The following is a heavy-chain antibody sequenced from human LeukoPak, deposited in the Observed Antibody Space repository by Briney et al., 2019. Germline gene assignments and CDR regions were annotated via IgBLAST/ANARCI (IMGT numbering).Heavy chain of an antibody. CDR1: GYSFTTHW. CDR3: ARGFDTGSSANWFDP. V-gene: IGHV5-51*01. D-gene: IGHD6-13*01. J-gene: IGHJ5*02. CDR2: VYPGNSDS. Sequence: GESLKISCKGSGYSFTTHWIAWVRQRPGEGLEWMGIVYPGNSDSRYSPSFQGHVTMSADKSISTAYLQWHSLEASDTAIYFCARGFDTGSSANWFDPWGQGTLVTVSS.